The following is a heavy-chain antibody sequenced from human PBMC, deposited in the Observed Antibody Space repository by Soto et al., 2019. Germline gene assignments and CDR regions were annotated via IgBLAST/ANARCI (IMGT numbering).Heavy chain of an antibody. Sequence: ASVKVSCKASGYTFTGYAMHWVRQAPGQRLEWMGWINAGNGNTKYSQKFQGRVTITRDTSASTAYMELSSLSSEDTAVYYCARAVAVPADFDYWGLGTLVTSPQ. CDR2: INAGNGNT. V-gene: IGHV1-3*01. J-gene: IGHJ4*02. D-gene: IGHD6-19*01. CDR3: ARAVAVPADFDY. CDR1: GYTFTGYA.